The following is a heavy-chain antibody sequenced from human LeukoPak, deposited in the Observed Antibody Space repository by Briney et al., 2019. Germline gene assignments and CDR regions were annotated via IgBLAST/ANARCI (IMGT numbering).Heavy chain of an antibody. D-gene: IGHD6-19*01. CDR3: ARDPSSGWSDY. CDR2: IIPILGIA. Sequence: ASVKVSCKASGYTFTSYYIHWVRQAPGQGLEWMGRIIPILGIANYAQKFQGRVTITADKSTSTAYMELSSLRSEDTAVYYCARDPSSGWSDYWGQGTLVTVSS. CDR1: GYTFTSYY. V-gene: IGHV1-69*04. J-gene: IGHJ4*02.